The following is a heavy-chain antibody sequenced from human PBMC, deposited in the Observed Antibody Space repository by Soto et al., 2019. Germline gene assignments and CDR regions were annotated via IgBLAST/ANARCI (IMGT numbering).Heavy chain of an antibody. Sequence: SVKVSCKASGYTFTGYYIHWVRQAPGQGLEWMGGIIPIFGTANYAQKFQGRVTITADESTSTAYMELSSLRSEDTAVYYCARNYQVFSHGNYYYGMDVWGQGTTVTVSS. J-gene: IGHJ6*02. CDR2: IIPIFGTA. D-gene: IGHD1-20*01. CDR3: ARNYQVFSHGNYYYGMDV. V-gene: IGHV1-69*13. CDR1: GYTFTGYY.